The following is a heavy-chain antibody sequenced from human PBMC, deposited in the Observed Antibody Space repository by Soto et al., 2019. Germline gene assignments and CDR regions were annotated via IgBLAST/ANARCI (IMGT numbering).Heavy chain of an antibody. CDR3: VTIGIAGAGTPLERYWYFDL. CDR2: IIPILGIA. D-gene: IGHD6-19*01. CDR1: GGTFSSYT. J-gene: IGHJ2*01. Sequence: QVQLVQSGAEVKKPGSSVKVSCKASGGTFSSYTISWERQAPGQGLEWMGRIIPILGIANYAQKFQGRVTISADKATSTAYMELSSLRSEDTAVYYCVTIGIAGAGTPLERYWYFDLWGLGTLVTVSS. V-gene: IGHV1-69*02.